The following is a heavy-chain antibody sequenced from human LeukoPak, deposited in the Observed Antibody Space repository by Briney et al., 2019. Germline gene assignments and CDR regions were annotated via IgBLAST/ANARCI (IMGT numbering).Heavy chain of an antibody. D-gene: IGHD3-10*01. CDR2: ISGSGGST. Sequence: GGSLRLSCAASGFTFSSYAMSWVRQAPGKGLEWVSAISGSGGSTYYADSVKGRFTISRDNSENTLYLQMNSLRAEDTAVYYCANLRVRGAKDGVDYWGQGTLVTVSS. CDR3: ANLRVRGAKDGVDY. V-gene: IGHV3-23*01. J-gene: IGHJ4*02. CDR1: GFTFSSYA.